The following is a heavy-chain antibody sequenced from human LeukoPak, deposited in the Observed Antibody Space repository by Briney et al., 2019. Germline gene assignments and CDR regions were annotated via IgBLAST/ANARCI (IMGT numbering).Heavy chain of an antibody. J-gene: IGHJ6*04. CDR3: ARSFRSSTRMDV. V-gene: IGHV1-69*01. Sequence: GSSVKVSCKASGGTFSSYAISWVRQAPGQGLEWMGGIIPIFGTANYAQKFRGRVTITADESTSTAYMELSSLRSEDTAVYYCARSFRSSTRMDVWGKGTTVTVSS. D-gene: IGHD2-2*01. CDR2: IIPIFGTA. CDR1: GGTFSSYA.